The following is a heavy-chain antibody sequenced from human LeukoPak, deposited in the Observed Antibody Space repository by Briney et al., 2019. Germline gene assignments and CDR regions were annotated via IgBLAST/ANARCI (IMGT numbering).Heavy chain of an antibody. J-gene: IGHJ6*02. V-gene: IGHV3-30*18. D-gene: IGHD6-6*01. Sequence: GGSLRLSCAASGLTFSSYGMHWVRQAPGKGLEWVAVISYDGSNKYYADSVKRRFTISRDNSKNTLYLQMNGLRAEDTAVYYCAKVAARPDYYYGMDVWGQGTTVTVSS. CDR2: ISYDGSNK. CDR3: AKVAARPDYYYGMDV. CDR1: GLTFSSYG.